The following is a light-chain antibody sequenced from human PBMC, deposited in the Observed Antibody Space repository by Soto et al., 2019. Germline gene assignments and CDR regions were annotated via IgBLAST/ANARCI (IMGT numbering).Light chain of an antibody. Sequence: DIEMTQSPSTLSSFLGDIVTITCRASQSIDTALAWYQQKPGKAPNLLIYRASSLESGVPSRLSGSGSGTDFTLAISSLQPDDFATYYCQQYGRFLTFGQGTRLEIK. CDR3: QQYGRFLT. V-gene: IGKV1-5*03. J-gene: IGKJ5*01. CDR1: QSIDTA. CDR2: RAS.